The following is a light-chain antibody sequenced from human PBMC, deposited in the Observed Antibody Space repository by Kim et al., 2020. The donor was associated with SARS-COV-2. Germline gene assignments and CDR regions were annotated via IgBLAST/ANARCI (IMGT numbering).Light chain of an antibody. CDR2: DVT. J-gene: IGLJ1*01. CDR1: SSDVGGFNY. Sequence: QSALTQPASVSGSPGQSIAISCTGTSSDVGGFNYVSWYQQHAGEAPKLMIYDVTNQPSGVSDRFSGSKSGNTASLTISGLRAEDEADYYCSSYSVTTTRVFGTGTKVTVL. CDR3: SSYSVTTTRV. V-gene: IGLV2-14*03.